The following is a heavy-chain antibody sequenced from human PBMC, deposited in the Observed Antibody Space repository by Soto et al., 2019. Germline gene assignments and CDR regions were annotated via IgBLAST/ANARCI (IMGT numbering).Heavy chain of an antibody. CDR1: GYSFSDYD. CDR3: ARDNRYNWNDEGWFDP. V-gene: IGHV1-8*01. D-gene: IGHD1-20*01. Sequence: QVQLVQSGAEVKKPGASVKVSCKASGYSFSDYDINWVRQATGQGPEWMGWMNPNSGNTGYAQKFQGRVTMTRNTSINTAYMELSSLGSEDTAVYYCARDNRYNWNDEGWFDPSGQGTLVTVSS. J-gene: IGHJ5*02. CDR2: MNPNSGNT.